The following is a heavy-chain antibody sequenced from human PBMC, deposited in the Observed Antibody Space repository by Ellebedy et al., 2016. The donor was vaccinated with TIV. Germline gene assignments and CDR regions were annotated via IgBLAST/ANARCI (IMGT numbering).Heavy chain of an antibody. CDR3: ARSFVIGGMVVGY. Sequence: PGGSLRLSCAASGFTFSDYGMHRVRQAPGTGLEWVAVISYDGSNKYYADSMKGRFTISRDNSKNTLYLQMNSLRAEDTAVYYCARSFVIGGMVVGYWGQGTLVTVSS. CDR1: GFTFSDYG. V-gene: IGHV3-30*03. CDR2: ISYDGSNK. D-gene: IGHD2/OR15-2a*01. J-gene: IGHJ4*02.